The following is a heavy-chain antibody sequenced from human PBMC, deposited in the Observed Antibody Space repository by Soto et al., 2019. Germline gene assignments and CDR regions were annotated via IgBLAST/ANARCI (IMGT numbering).Heavy chain of an antibody. V-gene: IGHV4-61*08. J-gene: IGHJ5*02. CDR3: ARAPAAARSSFDP. Sequence: SETLSLTCTVSGGSISSGGYYWSWIRQHPGKGLEWIGYIFYSGSTHYNPSLKNRVTISVDPSKNQFSLRLTSVTAADTAVYYCARAPAAARSSFDPWGQGTLVTVSS. CDR1: GGSISSGGYY. D-gene: IGHD6-25*01. CDR2: IFYSGST.